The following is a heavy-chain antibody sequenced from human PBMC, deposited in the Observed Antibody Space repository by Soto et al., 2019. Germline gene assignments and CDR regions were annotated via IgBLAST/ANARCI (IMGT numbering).Heavy chain of an antibody. CDR3: ARVRSYRSLDV. J-gene: IGHJ6*02. D-gene: IGHD3-16*02. CDR1: GGTFSSYT. Sequence: QVQLVQSGAEVKKPGSSVKVSCKASGGTFSSYTISWVRQAPGQGLEWMGRIIPILGIANYAQKFQGRVTMTTDTSTSTAYMELRSLRSDDTAVYYCARVRSYRSLDVWGQGTTVTVSS. CDR2: IIPILGIA. V-gene: IGHV1-69*02.